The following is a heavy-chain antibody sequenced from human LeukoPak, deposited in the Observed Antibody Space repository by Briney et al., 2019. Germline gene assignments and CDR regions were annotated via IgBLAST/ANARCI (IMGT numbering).Heavy chain of an antibody. D-gene: IGHD2/OR15-2a*01. V-gene: IGHV1-2*02. J-gene: IGHJ6*03. Sequence: ASVKVSCKASGYTFTGYYKHWVRQAPGQGLEWMGWINPNSGGTNYAQKFQGRVTMTRDTSISTAYMELSRLRSDDTAVYYCARASFNYYYYMDVWGKGTTVTVSS. CDR3: ARASFNYYYYMDV. CDR1: GYTFTGYY. CDR2: INPNSGGT.